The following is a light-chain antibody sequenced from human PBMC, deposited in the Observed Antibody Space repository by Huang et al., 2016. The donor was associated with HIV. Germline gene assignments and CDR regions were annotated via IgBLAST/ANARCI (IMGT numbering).Light chain of an antibody. Sequence: DIQMTQSPFSLFASVGDRVTITCRASQSISSYLNWYQQKPGKAPKIRIYAASTLQSGIPSRFSGSGAGTDFTLTITSLQPEDFATYYCQQTYIIPITFGQGTKLEIK. J-gene: IGKJ2*01. CDR3: QQTYIIPIT. CDR2: AAS. CDR1: QSISSY. V-gene: IGKV1-39*01.